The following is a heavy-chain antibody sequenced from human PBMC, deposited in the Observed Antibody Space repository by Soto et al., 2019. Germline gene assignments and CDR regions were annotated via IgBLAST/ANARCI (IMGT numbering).Heavy chain of an antibody. D-gene: IGHD3-3*01. CDR2: INPSGGST. V-gene: IGHV1-46*01. J-gene: IGHJ6*02. CDR1: GYTFTSYY. Sequence: ASVKVSCKASGYTFTSYYMHWVRQAPGQGLEWMGIINPSGGSTSYAQKFQGRVTMTRDTSTSTVYMELSSLRSEDTAVYYCARSYYDFWSGYYTGPIYYYYGLDVWGQGTTVTVSS. CDR3: ARSYYDFWSGYYTGPIYYYYGLDV.